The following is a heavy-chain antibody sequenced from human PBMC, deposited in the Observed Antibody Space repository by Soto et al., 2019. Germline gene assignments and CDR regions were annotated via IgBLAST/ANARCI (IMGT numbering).Heavy chain of an antibody. Sequence: QVQLVESGGGVVQPGRSLRLSCAASGFTFSSYGMHWVRQAPGKGLEWVAVISYDGSNKYYADSVKGRFTISRDNSKNARYLQMNSLRAEDTAVYYCAKDSAAAGNSFDIWGQGTMVTVSS. V-gene: IGHV3-30*18. CDR1: GFTFSSYG. CDR2: ISYDGSNK. CDR3: AKDSAAAGNSFDI. J-gene: IGHJ3*02. D-gene: IGHD2-2*01.